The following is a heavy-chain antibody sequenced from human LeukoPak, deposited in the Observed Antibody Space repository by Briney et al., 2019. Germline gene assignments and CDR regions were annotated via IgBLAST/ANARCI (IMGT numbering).Heavy chain of an antibody. CDR2: ISYDGSNK. D-gene: IGHD2-2*01. V-gene: IGHV3-30*09. CDR3: ARDGQDIVVVPAATNWFDP. CDR1: GFTFSSYA. Sequence: PGGSLRLSCAASGFTFSSYAMHWVRQAPGKGLEWVAVISYDGSNKYYADSVKGRFAISRDNSKNTLYLQMNSLRAEDTAVYYCARDGQDIVVVPAATNWFDPWGQGTLVTVSS. J-gene: IGHJ5*02.